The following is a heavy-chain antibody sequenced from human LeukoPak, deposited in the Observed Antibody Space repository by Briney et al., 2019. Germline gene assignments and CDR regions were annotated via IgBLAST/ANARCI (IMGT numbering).Heavy chain of an antibody. J-gene: IGHJ4*02. CDR2: ISSSGSSR. V-gene: IGHV3-48*03. CDR3: ARARRGCSGGSCYSAFDY. D-gene: IGHD2-15*01. CDR1: GFTFSNYE. Sequence: GGPLRLSCAASGFTFSNYEINWVRQAPGKGLEWVSYISSSGSSRYYADSVKGRFTISRDNAKNSLDLQMNSLRAEDTAVYYCARARRGCSGGSCYSAFDYWGQGTLVTVSS.